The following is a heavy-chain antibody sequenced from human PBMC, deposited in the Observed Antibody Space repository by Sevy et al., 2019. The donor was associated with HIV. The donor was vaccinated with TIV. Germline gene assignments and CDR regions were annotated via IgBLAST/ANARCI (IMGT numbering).Heavy chain of an antibody. CDR3: ARGKSGYGYALNY. V-gene: IGHV3-66*01. Sequence: GGSLRLSCAASGFTVNSYYMTWVRQAPGKGLEGVSVIHNDGTTYHDDSVKDSFTISRDNFKNTLYLHMSSLRAEDTAVYYCARGKSGYGYALNYWGQGTLVTVSS. D-gene: IGHD5-18*01. CDR1: GFTVNSYY. J-gene: IGHJ4*02. CDR2: IHNDGTT.